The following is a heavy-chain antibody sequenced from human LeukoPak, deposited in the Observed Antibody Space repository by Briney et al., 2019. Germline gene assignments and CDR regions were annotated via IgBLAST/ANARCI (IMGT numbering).Heavy chain of an antibody. D-gene: IGHD2-15*01. CDR2: ISSDGNKK. CDR3: AKEEDGRDIFDY. Sequence: LSGGSLRLSCATSGFTFTTYAMQWVRQAPGKGLEWVAVISSDGNKKNHADSVKGRFTISRDNSKNTLYLQMNSLRAEDTAVYYCAKEEDGRDIFDYWGQGTLVTVSS. V-gene: IGHV3-30-3*01. CDR1: GFTFTTYA. J-gene: IGHJ4*02.